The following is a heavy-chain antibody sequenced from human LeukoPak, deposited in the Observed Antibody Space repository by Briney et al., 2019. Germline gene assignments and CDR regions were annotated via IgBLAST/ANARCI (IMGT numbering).Heavy chain of an antibody. J-gene: IGHJ3*02. CDR2: IYHSGST. V-gene: IGHV4-38-2*02. D-gene: IGHD6-13*01. CDR3: ARRGGIIAAAGTRAFDI. Sequence: SETLSLTCTVSGYSISSGYYWGWIRQPPGKGLEWIGSIYHSGSTSYNPSLRSRVTISVDTSKNQFSLKLTSVTAADTAVYHCARRGGIIAAAGTRAFDIWGQGTMVTVSS. CDR1: GYSISSGYY.